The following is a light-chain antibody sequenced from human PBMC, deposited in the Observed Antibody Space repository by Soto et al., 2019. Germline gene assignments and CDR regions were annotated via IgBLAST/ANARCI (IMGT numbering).Light chain of an antibody. CDR1: SSNIGAGYD. J-gene: IGLJ1*01. CDR2: GNG. V-gene: IGLV1-40*01. CDR3: QSYDSSLSGYV. Sequence: QSVLTQPPSVSGVPGQRVTISCTGSSSNIGAGYDVHWYQQLPGAAPKLLIYGNGNRPSGVPDRFSASESGTSASLAITGLQAEDEADYYCQSYDSSLSGYVFGTGTKLTVL.